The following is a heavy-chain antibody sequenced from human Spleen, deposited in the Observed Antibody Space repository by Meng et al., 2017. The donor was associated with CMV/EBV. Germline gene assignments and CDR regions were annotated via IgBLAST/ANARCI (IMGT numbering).Heavy chain of an antibody. CDR2: TIPVFGTA. D-gene: IGHD3-16*01. V-gene: IGHV1-69*05. Sequence: SVKVSCKASGGSFSNSAINWVRQAPGQGLEWMGGTIPVFGTAHYAQQLKGRVSITTDDFTTTSYMELRSLRSEDTALYYCATVAASVDVAMIPLWYFDLWGRGTLVTVSS. J-gene: IGHJ2*01. CDR1: GGSFSNSA. CDR3: ATVAASVDVAMIPLWYFDL.